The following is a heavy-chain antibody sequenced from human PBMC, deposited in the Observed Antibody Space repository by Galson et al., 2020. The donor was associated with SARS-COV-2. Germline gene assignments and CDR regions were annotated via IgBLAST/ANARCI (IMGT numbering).Heavy chain of an antibody. D-gene: IGHD3-16*01. J-gene: IGHJ4*02. Sequence: GGSLRLSCPASGFTYKNYAMHWVRQAPGKGLEYVSAISGNGGTTYYADSVKGRFTISRDNSKNTLDLQMNSLRTEDTAVYHCVRGPSYDYIWGSHDYWGQGTLVTVSS. V-gene: IGHV3-64D*08. CDR3: VRGPSYDYIWGSHDY. CDR1: GFTYKNYA. CDR2: ISGNGGTT.